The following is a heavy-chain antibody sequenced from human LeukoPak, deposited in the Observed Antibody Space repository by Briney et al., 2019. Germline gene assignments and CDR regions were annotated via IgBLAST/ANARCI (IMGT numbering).Heavy chain of an antibody. CDR1: GGSISSYY. D-gene: IGHD1-26*01. Sequence: PSETLSLTCTASGGSISSYYWSWIRQPPGKGLEWIGYIYYSGSTNYNPSLKSRVTISVDTSKNQFSLKLSSVTAADTAVYYCAGYSGSLSSIDYWGQGTLVTVSS. J-gene: IGHJ4*02. CDR2: IYYSGST. V-gene: IGHV4-59*01. CDR3: AGYSGSLSSIDY.